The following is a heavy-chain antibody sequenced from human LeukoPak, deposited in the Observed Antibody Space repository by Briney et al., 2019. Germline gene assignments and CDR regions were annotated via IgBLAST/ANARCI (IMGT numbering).Heavy chain of an antibody. Sequence: SQTLSLTCTVSGGSISSGGYYWNWIRQPAGKGLEWIGRIQTSGSTNYNPSLNSRVTISVDTSENQFPLELRSVTAADAAVYYCARTYCDSTTCYRFDYWGQGTLVTVSS. J-gene: IGHJ4*02. D-gene: IGHD2-2*01. CDR1: GGSISSGGYY. V-gene: IGHV4-61*02. CDR3: ARTYCDSTTCYRFDY. CDR2: IQTSGST.